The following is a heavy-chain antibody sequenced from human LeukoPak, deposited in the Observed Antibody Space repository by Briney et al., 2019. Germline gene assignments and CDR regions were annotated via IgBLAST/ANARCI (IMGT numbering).Heavy chain of an antibody. CDR3: ARGQISGYGSGSDY. J-gene: IGHJ4*02. Sequence: GGSLRLSCAASGFTFSSYSMNWVRQAPGKGLEWVSYISSSSSTIYYADSVKGRFTISRDNAKNSLYLQMNSLRAEDTAVYYCARGQISGYGSGSDYWGQGTLVTVSS. D-gene: IGHD6-19*01. CDR1: GFTFSSYS. CDR2: ISSSSSTI. V-gene: IGHV3-48*01.